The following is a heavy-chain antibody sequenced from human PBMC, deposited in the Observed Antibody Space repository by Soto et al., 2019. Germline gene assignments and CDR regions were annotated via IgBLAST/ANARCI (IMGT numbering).Heavy chain of an antibody. Sequence: PGGSLRLSCAASGFTFSEYAMSWVRQAPGKGLEWVSSVSTSGGPTYYADSVRGRFTLSRDNSKNTLYLQMNSLRAEDTAIYYCAKEHPDFWSGYHTTYYFYGLDVWVQGTTVTVSS. D-gene: IGHD3-3*01. CDR3: AKEHPDFWSGYHTTYYFYGLDV. V-gene: IGHV3-23*01. J-gene: IGHJ6*02. CDR2: VSTSGGPT. CDR1: GFTFSEYA.